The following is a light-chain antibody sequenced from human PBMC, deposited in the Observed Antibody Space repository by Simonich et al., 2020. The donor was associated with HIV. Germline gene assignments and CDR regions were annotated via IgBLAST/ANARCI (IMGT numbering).Light chain of an antibody. CDR3: QQYNSWPT. J-gene: IGKJ4*01. Sequence: EIVLTQSPATLSVSPGERATLSCRASQSVSSSLAWYQQKPGQAPRLLIYGSSTRATGIPARFSGSGSGTECTLTISSMQSEDFAVYYCQQYNSWPTFGGGTRVEI. CDR1: QSVSSS. CDR2: GSS. V-gene: IGKV3-15*01.